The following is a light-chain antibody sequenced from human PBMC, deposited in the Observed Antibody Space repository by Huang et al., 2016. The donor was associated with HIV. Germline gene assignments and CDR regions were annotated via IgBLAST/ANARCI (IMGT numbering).Light chain of an antibody. CDR1: QSISNY. CDR3: QQSYTTPPT. J-gene: IGKJ1*01. CDR2: AAS. Sequence: DIQMTQSPSSLSASVGDRVTITCRESQSISNYLNWYQQRPGKAPKLLISAASSLQSGVSSRFSGSGSGTDFTLSISSLQAEDFVTYYCQQSYTTPPTFGHGTKVEVK. V-gene: IGKV1-39*01.